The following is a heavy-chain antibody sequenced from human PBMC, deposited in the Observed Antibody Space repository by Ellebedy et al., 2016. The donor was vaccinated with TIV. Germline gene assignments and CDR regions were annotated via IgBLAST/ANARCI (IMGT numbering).Heavy chain of an antibody. J-gene: IGHJ4*02. Sequence: GESLKISCAVPGFTVSTSWMSWVRQAPGQGLEWVVKMNGDGNERYYVDSVEGRFTISRDNTRNSLYLQMNSLRADDTAVYYCTKDGSGTMNFWGQGTMVTVSS. D-gene: IGHD1-1*01. CDR3: TKDGSGTMNF. CDR2: MNGDGNER. CDR1: GFTVSTSW. V-gene: IGHV3-7*01.